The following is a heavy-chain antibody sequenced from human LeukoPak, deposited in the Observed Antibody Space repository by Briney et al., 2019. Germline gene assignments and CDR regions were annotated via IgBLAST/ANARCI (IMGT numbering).Heavy chain of an antibody. CDR3: TKDLTGELDY. D-gene: IGHD7-27*01. J-gene: IGHJ4*02. Sequence: PGGSLRLSCAASGFTFGAYWMHWVRQAPGKGLVWVSRINPDGSSTSYADSVKGRFTISRDNAKNTLYLEMNSLRAEDSALYYCTKDLTGELDYWGQGTLVTVSS. CDR1: GFTFGAYW. V-gene: IGHV3-74*01. CDR2: INPDGSST.